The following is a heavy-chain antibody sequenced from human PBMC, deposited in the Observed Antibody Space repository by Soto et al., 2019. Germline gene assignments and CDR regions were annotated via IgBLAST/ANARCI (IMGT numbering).Heavy chain of an antibody. Sequence: ASVKVSCKASGFTFTSSAVQWVRQARGQRLEWIGWIVVGSGNTNYAQKFQERVTITRDMSTSTAYMELSSLRSEDTAVYYCAAGVRENYGMDVWGRGTTVTSP. CDR2: IVVGSGNT. CDR3: AAGVRENYGMDV. V-gene: IGHV1-58*01. J-gene: IGHJ6*02. CDR1: GFTFTSSA.